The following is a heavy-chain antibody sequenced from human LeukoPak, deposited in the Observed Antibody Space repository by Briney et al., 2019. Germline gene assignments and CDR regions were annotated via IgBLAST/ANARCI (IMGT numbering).Heavy chain of an antibody. D-gene: IGHD2-2*02. V-gene: IGHV1-24*01. CDR1: GYTLTELS. CDR3: ARRKIDIVVVPAAISGTAKSRPIMDV. J-gene: IGHJ6*03. CDR2: FDPEDGET. Sequence: GASVKVSCKVSGYTLTELSMHWVRQAPGKGLEWMGGFDPEDGETIYAQKFQGRVTMTEDTSTDTAYMELSSLRSEDTAVYYCARRKIDIVVVPAAISGTAKSRPIMDVWGKGTTVTVSS.